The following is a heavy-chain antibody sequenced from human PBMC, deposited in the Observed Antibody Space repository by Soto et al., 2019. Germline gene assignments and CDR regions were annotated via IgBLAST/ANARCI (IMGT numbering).Heavy chain of an antibody. CDR1: GGSFSGYY. D-gene: IGHD3-10*01. CDR3: ATLAYGSGSYGAFDI. CDR2: INHSGST. V-gene: IGHV4-34*01. Sequence: SETLSLTCAVYGGSFSGYYWSWIRQPPGKGLEWIGEINHSGSTNYNPSLKSRVTISVETSKNQSSLMLTSVTAADTAVYYCATLAYGSGSYGAFDIWGQGTMVTVSS. J-gene: IGHJ3*02.